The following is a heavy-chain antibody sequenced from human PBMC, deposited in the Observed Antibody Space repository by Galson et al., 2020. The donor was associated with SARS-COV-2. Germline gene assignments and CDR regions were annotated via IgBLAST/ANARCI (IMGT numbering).Heavy chain of an antibody. CDR2: INHSGST. D-gene: IGHD2-2*01. J-gene: IGHJ4*02. V-gene: IGHV4-34*01. CDR1: GGSFSGYY. CDR3: ARKQTSCYDCLSY. Sequence: SETLSLTCAVYGGSFSGYYWSWIRQPPGKGLEWIGEINHSGSTNYNPSLKSRVTISVDTSKNQFSLKLSSVTAADTAVYYCARKQTSCYDCLSYWGQGTLVTVSS.